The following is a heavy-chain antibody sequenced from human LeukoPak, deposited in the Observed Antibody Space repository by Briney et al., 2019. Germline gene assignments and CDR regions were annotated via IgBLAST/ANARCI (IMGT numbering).Heavy chain of an antibody. CDR3: AKDGQSYAPYAMDV. J-gene: IGHJ6*02. D-gene: IGHD5-18*01. CDR2: IWFDGSKK. CDR1: GFIFSDYA. V-gene: IGHV3-30*18. Sequence: GTSLRLSCAASGFIFSDYAMRLVRQAPGKGLEWVAQIWFDGSKKNYADSVKGRFTISRDQSKNTVSMQMNSLRAEDTALYYCAKDGQSYAPYAMDVWGQGTTVTVSS.